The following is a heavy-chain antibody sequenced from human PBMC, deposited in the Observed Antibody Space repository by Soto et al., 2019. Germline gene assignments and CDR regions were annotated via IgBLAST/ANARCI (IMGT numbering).Heavy chain of an antibody. CDR1: GYSFAGYW. Sequence: GESLKISCKGSGYSFAGYWITWVRQKPGKGLEWMGRIDPSDSQTYYSPSFRGHVTISVTKSITTVFLQWSSLRASDTAMYYCARQIYDSDTGPNFQYYFDSWGQGTPVSVSS. J-gene: IGHJ4*02. CDR3: ARQIYDSDTGPNFQYYFDS. D-gene: IGHD3-22*01. CDR2: IDPSDSQT. V-gene: IGHV5-10-1*01.